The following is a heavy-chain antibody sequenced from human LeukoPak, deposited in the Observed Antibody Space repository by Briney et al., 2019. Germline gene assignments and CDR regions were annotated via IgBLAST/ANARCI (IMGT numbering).Heavy chain of an antibody. CDR3: AMGITMSY. D-gene: IGHD3-22*01. Sequence: SGTLSLTCAVSGGSISNSHWWSWVRQPPGKGLEWIGEIFHTGSTNYNPSLKRRVTLSVDKSKNQFSLKLSSVTAADTAVYYCAMGITMSYWGQGTLVTVSS. CDR1: GGSISNSHW. V-gene: IGHV4-4*02. J-gene: IGHJ4*02. CDR2: IFHTGST.